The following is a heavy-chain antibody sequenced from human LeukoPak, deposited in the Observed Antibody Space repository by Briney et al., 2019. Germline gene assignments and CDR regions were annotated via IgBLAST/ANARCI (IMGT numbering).Heavy chain of an antibody. CDR3: ARVMDYYGSSGYYLPSTIDY. V-gene: IGHV4-39*01. Sequence: SETLSLTCAVSGDSISRSSYFWGWIRQPPGKGLEWFGSIYYSGSTYYNPSVKSRVTISIDTSKNQFSLKLSSVTAADTAMYYCARVMDYYGSSGYYLPSTIDYWGQGTLVTVSS. D-gene: IGHD3-22*01. J-gene: IGHJ4*02. CDR1: GDSISRSSYF. CDR2: IYYSGST.